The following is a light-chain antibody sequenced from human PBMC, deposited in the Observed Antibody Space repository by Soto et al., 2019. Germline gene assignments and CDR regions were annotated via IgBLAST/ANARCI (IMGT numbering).Light chain of an antibody. CDR3: QQYGSSPRT. V-gene: IGKV3-20*01. J-gene: IGKJ3*01. CDR1: QSVSSSF. Sequence: EIVLTQSPGTLSLSPGERATLSCRASQSVSSSFLTWYQQKPGQAPRLLIYDASNRATGIPARFSGSGSGTDFTLTISRLEPEDFAVYYCQQYGSSPRTFGPGTKVDIK. CDR2: DAS.